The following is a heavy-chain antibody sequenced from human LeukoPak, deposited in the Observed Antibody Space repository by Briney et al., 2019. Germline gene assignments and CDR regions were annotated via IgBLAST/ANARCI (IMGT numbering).Heavy chain of an antibody. Sequence: ASVKVSCKASGYTFTSYDINWVRQATGQGLEWMGWMNPNSGNTGYAQKFQGRVTMTRNTSISTAYTELSSLRSEDTAVYYCARASLYDFWSGWYYYYGMDVWGQGTTVTVSS. D-gene: IGHD3-3*01. CDR3: ARASLYDFWSGWYYYYGMDV. CDR2: MNPNSGNT. J-gene: IGHJ6*02. CDR1: GYTFTSYD. V-gene: IGHV1-8*01.